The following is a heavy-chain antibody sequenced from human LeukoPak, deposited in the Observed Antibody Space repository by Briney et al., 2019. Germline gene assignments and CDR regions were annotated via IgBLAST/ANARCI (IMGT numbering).Heavy chain of an antibody. CDR1: GFTFSSYW. Sequence: GGSLRLSCAASGFTFSSYWMNWARQAPGKGLEWVASINHNGNVNYYVDSVKGRFTISKDNAKNSLYLQMSNLRAEDTAVYFCARGGGLDVWGQGATVTVSS. CDR2: INHNGNVN. CDR3: ARGGGLDV. V-gene: IGHV3-7*03. D-gene: IGHD3-16*01. J-gene: IGHJ6*02.